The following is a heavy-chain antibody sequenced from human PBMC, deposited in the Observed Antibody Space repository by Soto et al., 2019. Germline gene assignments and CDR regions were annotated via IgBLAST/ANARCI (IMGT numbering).Heavy chain of an antibody. CDR2: VDPDAAET. J-gene: IGHJ5*02. CDR3: TTYHGDYNFDH. Sequence: QVQLVQSGAEVKKPGASVKVPCKVSGYTLNEVAMHWVRQAPGKGLEWLGGVDPDAAETIYAQHFQGRVTMTEDTSTDTVYMELSSLRSADTALYFCTTYHGDYNFDHWGQGTLVTVSS. V-gene: IGHV1-24*01. CDR1: GYTLNEVA. D-gene: IGHD4-17*01.